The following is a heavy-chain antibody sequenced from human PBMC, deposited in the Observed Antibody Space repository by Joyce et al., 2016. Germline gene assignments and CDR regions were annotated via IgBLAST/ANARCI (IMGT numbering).Heavy chain of an antibody. J-gene: IGHJ5*02. CDR2: IYWNDTK. V-gene: IGHV2-5*01. CDR1: GFSVTTTKVG. D-gene: IGHD6-6*01. CDR3: ALLLHEVYNNSSGGNWFDP. Sequence: QITLKESGPTLVKPTQTLTLTCTFSGFSVTTTKVGVGWVRQPPGKALEWLALIYWNDTKRYSPSLKGRRTVTKESSNNLAVLIVTNMGPVDTATYYCALLLHEVYNNSSGGNWFDPWGQGTLVTVSS.